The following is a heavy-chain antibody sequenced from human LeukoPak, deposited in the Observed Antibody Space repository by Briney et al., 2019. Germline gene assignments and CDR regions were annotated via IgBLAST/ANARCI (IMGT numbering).Heavy chain of an antibody. V-gene: IGHV3-33*01. D-gene: IGHD1-26*01. J-gene: IGHJ1*01. CDR1: GFTFSSYG. Sequence: GGSLRLSCAASGFTFSSYGMHWVRQAPGKGLEWVEVIWYDGSNKYYADSVKGRFTISRDNSKNTLYLQMNSLRAEDTAVYYCARDSQWGLLGAEYFQHWGQGTLVTVSS. CDR3: ARDSQWGLLGAEYFQH. CDR2: IWYDGSNK.